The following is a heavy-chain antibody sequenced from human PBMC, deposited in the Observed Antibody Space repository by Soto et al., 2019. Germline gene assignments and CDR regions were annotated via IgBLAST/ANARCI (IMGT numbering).Heavy chain of an antibody. V-gene: IGHV1-18*01. J-gene: IGHJ6*02. CDR1: GYTLTSYG. CDR3: ASDLPTMDV. CDR2: IRAYNGNT. Sequence: QVQLVQSGAEVKKPGASVKVSCKASGYTLTSYGISWVRQAPGQGLEWMGWIRAYNGNTNYAQKLQGRVTMTTDTARSTAYMEVGGLRADDTAVYYCASDLPTMDVWGQGTTVTVS.